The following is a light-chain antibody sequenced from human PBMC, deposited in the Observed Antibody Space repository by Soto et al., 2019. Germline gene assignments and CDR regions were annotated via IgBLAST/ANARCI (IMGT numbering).Light chain of an antibody. CDR1: QSISSW. J-gene: IGKJ1*01. CDR2: KAS. Sequence: DIQMTQSPSTLSASVGDRVTITCRASQSISSWLAWYQQKPGKAPKLLIYKASSLESGVPSRFSGSGSGTEFTLTISSLRPDDFATYYCQQYNTYSWTFGQGTKVEI. V-gene: IGKV1-5*03. CDR3: QQYNTYSWT.